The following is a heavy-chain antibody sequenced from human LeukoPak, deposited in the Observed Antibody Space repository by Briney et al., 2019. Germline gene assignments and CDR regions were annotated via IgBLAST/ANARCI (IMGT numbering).Heavy chain of an antibody. D-gene: IGHD5-18*01. J-gene: IGHJ4*02. CDR2: IYYSGST. CDR3: ARGDTATDC. Sequence: SETLSLTCAVSGGSISSGGYSWSWIRQPPGKGLEWIGNIYYSGSTYYNPSLKSRVTISVDTSKNQFSLKLSSVTAADTAVYYCARGDTATDCWGQGTLVTVSS. CDR1: GGSISSGGYS. V-gene: IGHV4-30-4*07.